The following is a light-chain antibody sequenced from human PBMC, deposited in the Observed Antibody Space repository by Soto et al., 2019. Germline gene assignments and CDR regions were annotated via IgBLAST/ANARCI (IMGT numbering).Light chain of an antibody. V-gene: IGKV1-5*03. Sequence: DIQLTQSPSTLSASVGDRATITCRASQSISSWLAWYQQKPGKAPKLLVYKASSLESGVPSRFSGSGSGIEFTLTISTLQPDDFATYYCQQYEAYPLTFGGGNKVEI. CDR2: KAS. CDR1: QSISSW. J-gene: IGKJ4*01. CDR3: QQYEAYPLT.